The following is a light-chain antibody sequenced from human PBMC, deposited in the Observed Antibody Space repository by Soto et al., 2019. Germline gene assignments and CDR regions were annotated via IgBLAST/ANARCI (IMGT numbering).Light chain of an antibody. CDR2: AAY. J-gene: IGKJ4*01. V-gene: IGKV1-27*01. CDR1: QGIRNY. Sequence: DIQMTQSPSSLSASVGDRVTITCRAIQGIRNYLAWYQQKPGKVPMLLIYAAYTLQSGVPSRFSGSGSGTDCTLTISSLQAEDVATYYCQKYNRPPVTFGGGTKVEIK. CDR3: QKYNRPPVT.